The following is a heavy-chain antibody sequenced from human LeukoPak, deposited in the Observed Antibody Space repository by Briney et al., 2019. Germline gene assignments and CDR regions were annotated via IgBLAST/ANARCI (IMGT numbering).Heavy chain of an antibody. CDR3: ARDKTPYYYYYYMDV. V-gene: IGHV1-2*02. CDR2: INPNSGGT. CDR1: GYTFTGYY. Sequence: ASVKVCCKASGYTFTGYYMHWVRQAPGQGLEWMGWINPNSGGTNYAQKFQGRVTMTRDTSISTAYMELSRLRSEDTAVYYCARDKTPYYYYYYMDVWGKGTTVTVP. J-gene: IGHJ6*03. D-gene: IGHD4-23*01.